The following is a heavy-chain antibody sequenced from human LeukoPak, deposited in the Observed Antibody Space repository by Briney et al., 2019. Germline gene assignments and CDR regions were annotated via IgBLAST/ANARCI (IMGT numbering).Heavy chain of an antibody. CDR3: AKDERNWNYNLASQTYD. V-gene: IGHV3-33*06. Sequence: GGSLRLSCEASGFTSSSYGIHWVRQAPGKGLEWVAVIWSDGSNKYYADSVKGRFTISRDNSKNTLYLQLNSLRAEDTAVYYCAKDERNWNYNLASQTYDWGQGTLVTVSS. D-gene: IGHD1-7*01. J-gene: IGHJ4*02. CDR2: IWSDGSNK. CDR1: GFTSSSYG.